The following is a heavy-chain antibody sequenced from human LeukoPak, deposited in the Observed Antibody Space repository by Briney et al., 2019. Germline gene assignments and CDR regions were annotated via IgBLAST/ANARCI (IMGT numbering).Heavy chain of an antibody. CDR3: ARVMNSGTRAFDI. Sequence: YYADSVKGRFTISRDNAKNSLYLQMNSLRAEDTALYYCARVMNSGTRAFDIWGQGTMVTVSS. J-gene: IGHJ3*02. D-gene: IGHD3-10*01. V-gene: IGHV3-21*04.